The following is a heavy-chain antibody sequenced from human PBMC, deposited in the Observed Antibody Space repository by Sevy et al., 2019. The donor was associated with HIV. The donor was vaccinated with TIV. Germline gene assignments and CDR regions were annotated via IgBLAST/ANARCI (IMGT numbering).Heavy chain of an antibody. V-gene: IGHV1-69*05. CDR3: ALGNAITGRADYFDS. Sequence: ASVKVSCRASGGSFSNYGINWVRQAPGQGLEWMGGIVPFFGTSNYAHKVQGRITITTDESTGAAFMELKCLRSEDTAVYSCALGNAITGRADYFDSWGLGTLVTVSS. CDR2: IVPFFGTS. CDR1: GGSFSNYG. J-gene: IGHJ4*02. D-gene: IGHD5-12*01.